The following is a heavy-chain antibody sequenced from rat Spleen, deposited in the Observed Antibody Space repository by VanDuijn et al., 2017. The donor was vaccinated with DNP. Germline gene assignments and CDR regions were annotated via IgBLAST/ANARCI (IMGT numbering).Heavy chain of an antibody. CDR1: GFSLTGYS. CDR2: MRYDGDI. D-gene: IGHD3-1*01. Sequence: QVQLTESGPGLVQSSETLSLTCTVSGFSLTGYSVYWVRQPSGKGLEWMGRMRYDGDISYSSSLTSRLSISRDTSKNQVFLKMNSLQADDTGTYYCTRVLRGPFDYWGQGVMVTVSS. CDR3: TRVLRGPFDY. J-gene: IGHJ2*01. V-gene: IGHV2-8*01.